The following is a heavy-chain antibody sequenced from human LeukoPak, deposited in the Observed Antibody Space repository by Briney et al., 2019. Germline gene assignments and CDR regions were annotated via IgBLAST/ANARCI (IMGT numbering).Heavy chain of an antibody. Sequence: PGGSLRLSCAASGFTFSSYWMHWVRQAPGKGLVWVSRINSDGSSTSYADSVKGRFTISRDNAKNTLYLQMSSLRAEDTAVYYCAREGTAAAGYFDYWGQGALVTVSS. D-gene: IGHD6-13*01. CDR2: INSDGSST. CDR3: AREGTAAAGYFDY. J-gene: IGHJ4*02. V-gene: IGHV3-74*01. CDR1: GFTFSSYW.